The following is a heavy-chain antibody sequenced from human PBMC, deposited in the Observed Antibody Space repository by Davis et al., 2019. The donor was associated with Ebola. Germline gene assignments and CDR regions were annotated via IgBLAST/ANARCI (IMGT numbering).Heavy chain of an antibody. D-gene: IGHD3-10*01. CDR2: ISSSSSTI. J-gene: IGHJ4*02. CDR1: GFTFSSYS. CDR3: ARDSITMVRGDIITEDYFDY. Sequence: GESLKISCAASGFTFSSYSMNWVRQAPGKGLEWVSYISSSSSTIYYADSVKGRFTISRDNAKNSLYLQMNSLRDEDTAVYYCARDSITMVRGDIITEDYFDYWGQGTLVTVSS. V-gene: IGHV3-48*02.